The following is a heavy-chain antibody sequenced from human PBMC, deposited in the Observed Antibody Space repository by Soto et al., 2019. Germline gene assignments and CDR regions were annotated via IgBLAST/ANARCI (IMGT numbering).Heavy chain of an antibody. D-gene: IGHD3-10*01. J-gene: IGHJ4*02. CDR2: ISYDGTNK. V-gene: IGHV3-30*18. Sequence: QVQLMESGGGVVQPGRSLRLSCSSSGFIFSSYAMHWVRQSPGKGLEWVAVISYDGTNKYYADSVKRRFTISRDNSKNTMYLQMNTLRIEDTAVYHCAKWSGSGSFYNTPFASWGQGTLVSVSS. CDR3: AKWSGSGSFYNTPFAS. CDR1: GFIFSSYA.